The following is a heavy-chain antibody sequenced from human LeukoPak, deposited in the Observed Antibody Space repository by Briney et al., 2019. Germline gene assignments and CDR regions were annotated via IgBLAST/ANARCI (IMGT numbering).Heavy chain of an antibody. CDR3: ARVDTAMAPNDAFDI. V-gene: IGHV4-59*01. D-gene: IGHD5-18*01. CDR1: GGSISSYY. J-gene: IGHJ3*02. CDR2: IYYSGST. Sequence: SETVSLTCTVSGGSISSYYWSWIRQPPGKGLEWIGYIYYSGSTNYNPSLKSRVTISVDTSKNQFSLKLSSVTAADTAVYYCARVDTAMAPNDAFDIWGQGTMVTVSS.